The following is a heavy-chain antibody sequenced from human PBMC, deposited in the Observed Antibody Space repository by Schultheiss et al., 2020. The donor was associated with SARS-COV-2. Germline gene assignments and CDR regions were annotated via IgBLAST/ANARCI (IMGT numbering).Heavy chain of an antibody. CDR1: GGSISSYY. Sequence: SETLSLTCTVSGGSISSYYWSWIRQPPGKGLEWIGYIYYSGSTNYNPSLKSRVTISVDTSKNQFSLKLSSVTAADTAVYYCARGGLGGSSWYYFDYWGQGTLVTVSS. J-gene: IGHJ4*02. V-gene: IGHV4-59*12. CDR2: IYYSGST. CDR3: ARGGLGGSSWYYFDY. D-gene: IGHD6-13*01.